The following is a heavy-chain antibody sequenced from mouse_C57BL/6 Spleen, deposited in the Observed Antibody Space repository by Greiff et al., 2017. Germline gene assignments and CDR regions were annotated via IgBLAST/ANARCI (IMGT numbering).Heavy chain of an antibody. V-gene: IGHV5-6*01. CDR1: GFTFSSYG. CDR3: ARVDYSNYGDAMDY. D-gene: IGHD2-5*01. Sequence: EVQLVESGGDLVKPGGSLKLSCAASGFTFSSYGMSWVRQTPDKRLEWVATISSGGSYTYYPDSVKGRFTISRDNAKNTLYLQMSSLKSEDTAMYYCARVDYSNYGDAMDYWGQGTSVTVSS. J-gene: IGHJ4*01. CDR2: ISSGGSYT.